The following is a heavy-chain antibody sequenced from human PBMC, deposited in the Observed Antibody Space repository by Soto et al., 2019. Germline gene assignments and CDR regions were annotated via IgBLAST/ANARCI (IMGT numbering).Heavy chain of an antibody. J-gene: IGHJ1*01. CDR1: GGSISSSSFH. Sequence: PSETLSLTCTVSGGSISSSSFHWGWIRQPPGKGLEWIGSIYYSGSTYYSPSLKSRVTISLDTSKNQFSLKLSSVTAADTAVFYCEKGEGAGGNDWWSAPRGKGTLVRVS. CDR3: EKGEGAGGNDWWSAP. V-gene: IGHV4-39*01. D-gene: IGHD2-8*02. CDR2: IYYSGST.